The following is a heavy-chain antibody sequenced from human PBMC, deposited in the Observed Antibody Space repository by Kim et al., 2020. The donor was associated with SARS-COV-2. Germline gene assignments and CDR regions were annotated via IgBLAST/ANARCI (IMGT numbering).Heavy chain of an antibody. V-gene: IGHV4-39*07. CDR1: GGSISSRGYY. Sequence: SETLSLTRTVSGGSISSRGYYWGWIRQPPGKGLEWIGSIYYSGSAYYNPSLKSRVTISVDTSKNQFSLKLSSVTAADTAVYYCARVHQAFDYWGQGTLVTVSS. CDR3: ARVHQAFDY. J-gene: IGHJ4*02. CDR2: IYYSGSA.